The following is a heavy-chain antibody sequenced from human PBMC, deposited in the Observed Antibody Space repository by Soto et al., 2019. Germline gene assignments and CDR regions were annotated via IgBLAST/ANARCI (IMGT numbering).Heavy chain of an antibody. CDR3: ASFYSSSRGEYYYYGMDV. CDR2: INPNNGDT. D-gene: IGHD6-13*01. J-gene: IGHJ6*02. CDR1: GYTFIGYY. V-gene: IGHV1-2*02. Sequence: GASVKVSCKASGYTFIGYYMQWVRQAPGQGLEWMGWINPNNGDTNYEQKFQGRVTMTRDTSISTAYMELSSLSSDDTAVYYCASFYSSSRGEYYYYGMDVWGQGTTVTVYS.